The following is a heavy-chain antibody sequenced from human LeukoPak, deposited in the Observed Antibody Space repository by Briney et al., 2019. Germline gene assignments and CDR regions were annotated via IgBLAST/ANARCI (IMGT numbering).Heavy chain of an antibody. D-gene: IGHD5-12*01. CDR1: GGSVSSGSYY. Sequence: SETLSLTCTVSGGSVSSGSYYWSWIRQPPGKGLEWIGYIYYSGSTNYNPSLKSRVTISVDTSKNQFSLKLSSVTAADTAVYYCARGDGGYPHWGQGTLVTVSS. CDR3: ARGDGGYPH. J-gene: IGHJ4*02. CDR2: IYYSGST. V-gene: IGHV4-61*01.